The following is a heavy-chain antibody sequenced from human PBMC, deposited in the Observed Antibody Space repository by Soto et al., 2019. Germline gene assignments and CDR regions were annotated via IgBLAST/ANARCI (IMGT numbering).Heavy chain of an antibody. CDR1: GDRFTDYY. D-gene: IGHD5-12*01. J-gene: IGHJ6*03. CDR3: ARESGGATATLDYYYFYMDV. V-gene: IGHV1-2*04. CDR2: INPNSGVT. Sequence: QVQLVQSGAEVKEPGASVTVSCRASGDRFTDYYMHWVRQAPGQGLEWMGWINPNSGVTKYAEKFQGWVTMTRDTSNRTVYMQLSRLGFDDTAIYYWARESGGATATLDYYYFYMDVWGTGTTVTVSS.